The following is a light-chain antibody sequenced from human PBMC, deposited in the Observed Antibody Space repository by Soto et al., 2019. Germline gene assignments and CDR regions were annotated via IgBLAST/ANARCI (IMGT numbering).Light chain of an antibody. CDR1: SSDVGAYNF. CDR2: DVS. CDR3: NSYTTSSTHV. J-gene: IGLJ1*01. Sequence: QSVLTQPASVSGSPGLSITLSCTGTSSDVGAYNFVSWYQQHPGKAPKLIIYDVSNRPSGVSNRFSGSKSGNTASLTISGLQAEYEADYYCNSYTTSSTHVFGTGTKLTVL. V-gene: IGLV2-14*03.